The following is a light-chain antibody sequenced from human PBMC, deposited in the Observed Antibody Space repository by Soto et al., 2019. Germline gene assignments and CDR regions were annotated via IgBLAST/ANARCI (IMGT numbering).Light chain of an antibody. V-gene: IGKV3-20*01. Sequence: EIVLTQSPGTLSLSPGGRDTLSCRASQSVSSSYLAWYQQKPGQAPRLLIYGASSRATGIPDRFSGSGSGTDFTLTISRLEREDFAVYYCQKYGSSPPWTFGQGTEVGI. CDR2: GAS. J-gene: IGKJ1*01. CDR3: QKYGSSPPWT. CDR1: QSVSSSY.